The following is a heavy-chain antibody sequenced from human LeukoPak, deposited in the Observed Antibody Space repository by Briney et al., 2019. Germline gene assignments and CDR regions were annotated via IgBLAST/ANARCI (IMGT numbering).Heavy chain of an antibody. CDR3: ARSMSLVYYYYGMDV. CDR1: GGSVSSGSYY. D-gene: IGHD1-26*01. Sequence: SETLSLTCTVSGGSVSSGSYYWSWIRQHPGKGLEWIGYIYYSGSTYYNPSLKSRVTISVDTSKNQFSLKLSSVTAADTAVYYCARSMSLVYYYYGMDVWGQGTTVTVSS. V-gene: IGHV4-31*03. J-gene: IGHJ6*02. CDR2: IYYSGST.